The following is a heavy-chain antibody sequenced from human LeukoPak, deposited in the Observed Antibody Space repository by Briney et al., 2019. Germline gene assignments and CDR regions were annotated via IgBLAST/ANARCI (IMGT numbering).Heavy chain of an antibody. CDR3: ALIYYFDY. CDR2: INHSGST. CDR1: GASISSGSYY. V-gene: IGHV4-39*07. Sequence: SETLSLTCTVSGASISSGSYYWSWIRQPPGKGLEWIGEINHSGSTNYNPSLKSRVTISVDTSKNQFSLKLSSVTAADTAVYYCALIYYFDYWGQGTLVTVSS. D-gene: IGHD3-9*01. J-gene: IGHJ4*02.